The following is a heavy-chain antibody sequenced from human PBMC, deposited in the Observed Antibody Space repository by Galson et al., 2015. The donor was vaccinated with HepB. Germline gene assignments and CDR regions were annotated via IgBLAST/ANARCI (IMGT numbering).Heavy chain of an antibody. CDR1: GYTFISYG. CDR2: ISGYNDNR. Sequence: SVKVSCKASGYTFISYGISWVRQAPGQGPEWMGWISGYNDNRNYAQKFQGRITMTTDTSTSTTYMELRSLRPDDTAVYYCARVARTSYYFDYWGQGTLVSVSS. V-gene: IGHV1-18*04. J-gene: IGHJ4*02. CDR3: ARVARTSYYFDY.